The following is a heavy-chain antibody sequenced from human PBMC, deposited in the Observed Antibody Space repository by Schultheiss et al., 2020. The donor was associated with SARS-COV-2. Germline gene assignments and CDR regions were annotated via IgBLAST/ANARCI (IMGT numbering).Heavy chain of an antibody. V-gene: IGHV3-11*06. CDR3: ASGGDDILTGYRHNYGMDV. Sequence: SCAASGFTFSDYYMSWIRQAPGKGLEWVSYISSSSSYIYYADSVKGRFTISRDNAKNSLYLQMNSLRAEDTAVYYCASGGDDILTGYRHNYGMDVWGQGTTVTVSS. J-gene: IGHJ6*02. CDR2: ISSSSSYI. CDR1: GFTFSDYY. D-gene: IGHD3-9*01.